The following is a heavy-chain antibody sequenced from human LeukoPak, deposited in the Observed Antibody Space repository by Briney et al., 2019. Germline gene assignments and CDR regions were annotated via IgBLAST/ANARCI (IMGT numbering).Heavy chain of an antibody. CDR1: GFTFSSYA. CDR3: AKGGPAASTLYYYYYYGMDV. D-gene: IGHD2-2*01. CDR2: ISGSGGST. Sequence: PGGSLRLSCAASGFTFSSYAMSWVRQAPGKELEWVSAISGSGGSTYYADSVKGRFTISRDNSKNTLYLQMNSLRAEDTAVYYCAKGGPAASTLYYYYYYGMDVWGQGTTVTVSS. J-gene: IGHJ6*02. V-gene: IGHV3-23*01.